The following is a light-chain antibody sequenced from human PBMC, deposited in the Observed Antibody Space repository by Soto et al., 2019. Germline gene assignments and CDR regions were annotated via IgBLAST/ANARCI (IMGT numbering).Light chain of an antibody. CDR1: SSDVGGYNS. Sequence: QSVLAQPPSASGSPRQSVTISCTGTSSDVGGYNSVSWYQHHPGKAPKLMTYDVTKRPSGVPGRFSGSKSGNTASLTVSGLQAEDEADYYCSSYAGSNNVIFGGGTKVTVL. CDR3: SSYAGSNNVI. J-gene: IGLJ2*01. CDR2: DVT. V-gene: IGLV2-8*01.